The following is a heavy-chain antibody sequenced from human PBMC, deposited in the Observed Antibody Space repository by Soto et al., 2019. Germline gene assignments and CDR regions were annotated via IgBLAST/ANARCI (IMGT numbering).Heavy chain of an antibody. Sequence: GGSLRLSCSASGFTFSSYGMHWVRQAPGKGLEWVAVIWYDGSNKHYADPVKCRFTISRDNSKNTLSLQMNSLRAEDTATYYCARDIDWYSNSSGFDNWGQGILVTVSS. CDR3: ARDIDWYSNSSGFDN. CDR2: IWYDGSNK. CDR1: GFTFSSYG. J-gene: IGHJ4*02. D-gene: IGHD1-26*01. V-gene: IGHV3-33*01.